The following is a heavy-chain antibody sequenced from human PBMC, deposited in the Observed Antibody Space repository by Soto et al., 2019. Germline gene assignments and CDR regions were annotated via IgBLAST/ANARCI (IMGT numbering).Heavy chain of an antibody. V-gene: IGHV4-34*01. CDR2: INHSGST. J-gene: IGHJ4*02. CDR3: ARIYSRYSSGWTGIRYFDY. D-gene: IGHD6-19*01. Sequence: SETLSLTCAVYGGSFSGYYWSWIRQPPGKGLEWIGEINHSGSTNYNPSLKSRVTISVDTSKNQFSLKLSSVTAADTAVYYCARIYSRYSSGWTGIRYFDYWGQGTLVTVSS. CDR1: GGSFSGYY.